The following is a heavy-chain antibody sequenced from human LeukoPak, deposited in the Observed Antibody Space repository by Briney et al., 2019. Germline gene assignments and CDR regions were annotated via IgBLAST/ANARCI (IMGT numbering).Heavy chain of an antibody. CDR3: ARFRTGRAFDI. CDR1: GYTFSSYH. D-gene: IGHD3/OR15-3a*01. Sequence: ASVKVSCKASGYTFSSYHMHWVRQAPGQGLEWMGIINPSGDSTSYAQKFQGRVTMTRDTSTNTVYMELSSLRSEDTAMYYCARFRTGRAFDIWGQGTMVTVSS. CDR2: INPSGDST. J-gene: IGHJ3*02. V-gene: IGHV1-46*01.